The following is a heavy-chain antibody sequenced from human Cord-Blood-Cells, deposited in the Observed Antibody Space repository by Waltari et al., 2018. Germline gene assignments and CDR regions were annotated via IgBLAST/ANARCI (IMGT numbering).Heavy chain of an antibody. D-gene: IGHD2-21*01. CDR1: GFTVSSNY. V-gene: IGHV3-53*02. CDR2: IYSGGIT. Sequence: EVPLVETGGGLIQPGGSLGLSCAASGFTVSSNYISWVRQAPGKGLECVSVIYSGGITYYADSVKGRFTISRDNSKNTLYLQMNSLRAEDTAVYYCARGGEPPNFDYWGQGTLVTVSS. CDR3: ARGGEPPNFDY. J-gene: IGHJ4*02.